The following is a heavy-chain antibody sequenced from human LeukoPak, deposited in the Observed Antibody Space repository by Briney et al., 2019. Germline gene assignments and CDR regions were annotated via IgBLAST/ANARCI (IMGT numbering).Heavy chain of an antibody. CDR2: INPNTGNT. Sequence: GASVKVSCRASGYTFTNYDVNWVRQASGQGLEWLGWINPNTGNTGYAQNFQGRLVITRNTSTSTAYMELSSLRSEDTAVFYCARIASPGTGASYFDYWGQGTPVTVSS. CDR1: GYTFTNYD. CDR3: ARIASPGTGASYFDY. V-gene: IGHV1-8*01. J-gene: IGHJ4*02. D-gene: IGHD6-13*01.